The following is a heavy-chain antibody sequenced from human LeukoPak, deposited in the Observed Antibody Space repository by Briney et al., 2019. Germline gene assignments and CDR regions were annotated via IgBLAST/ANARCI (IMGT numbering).Heavy chain of an antibody. CDR2: LNEDGSKI. CDR1: GFAFSSYW. CDR3: ARAVTSMDGY. J-gene: IGHJ4*02. D-gene: IGHD5-18*01. Sequence: PGGFLRLSCAASGFAFSSYWMTWVRQAPGKGLEWVASLNEDGSKISYVGSVKGRFTISRDNAQNSLYLQMNSLTAEDTAVYYCARAVTSMDGYWGQGTLVTVSS. V-gene: IGHV3-7*03.